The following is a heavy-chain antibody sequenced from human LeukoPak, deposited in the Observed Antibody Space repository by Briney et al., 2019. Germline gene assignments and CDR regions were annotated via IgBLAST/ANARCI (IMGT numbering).Heavy chain of an antibody. Sequence: ASVKVSCKASGYTFTSYYMHWVRQAPGQGLEWMGIINPSGGSTSYAQKFQGRVTVTRDMSTSTVYMELSSLRSEDTAVYYCARDMRTEGTSFDYWGQGTLVTVSS. J-gene: IGHJ4*02. D-gene: IGHD2-2*01. CDR2: INPSGGST. CDR1: GYTFTSYY. V-gene: IGHV1-46*01. CDR3: ARDMRTEGTSFDY.